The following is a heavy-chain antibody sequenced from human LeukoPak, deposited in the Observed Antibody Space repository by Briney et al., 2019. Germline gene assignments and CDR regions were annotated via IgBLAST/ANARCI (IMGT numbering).Heavy chain of an antibody. D-gene: IGHD3-10*01. CDR1: GYIFTSYD. J-gene: IGHJ3*02. V-gene: IGHV1-46*01. CDR2: INPSGGST. CDR3: ARGQYYYGSGPDAFDI. Sequence: ASVKVSCKASGYIFTSYDISWVRQAAGQGLEWMGIINPSGGSTSYAQKFQGRVTMTRDTSTSTVYMELSSLRSEDTAVYYCARGQYYYGSGPDAFDIWGQGTMVTVSS.